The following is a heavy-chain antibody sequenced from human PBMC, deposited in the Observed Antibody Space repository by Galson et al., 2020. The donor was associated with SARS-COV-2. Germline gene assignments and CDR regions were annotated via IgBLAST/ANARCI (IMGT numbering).Heavy chain of an antibody. CDR3: ARDGSGSFYSYGWIDP. J-gene: IGHJ5*02. V-gene: IGHV3-30-3*01. D-gene: IGHD3-10*01. Sequence: TGGSLRLSCAASGFTFSSYAMHWVRKAPGKGLEWVTVISYDGSNEYYADSVKGRFTISRDNSKNTLHLQMNSLTPEDTAVYHCARDGSGSFYSYGWIDPWGQGTPVTVSS. CDR1: GFTFSSYA. CDR2: ISYDGSNE.